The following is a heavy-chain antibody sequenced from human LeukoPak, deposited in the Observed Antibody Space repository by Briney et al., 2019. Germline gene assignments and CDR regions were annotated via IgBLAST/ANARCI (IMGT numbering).Heavy chain of an antibody. Sequence: GGSLRLFCAASGFTFSNYAMHWVRQAPGKGLEWVALMSYDGSNKYYADSVKGRFTISRDNAKDSLYLQMNSLGPEDTAVYYCARDPYSGNYGNYYYYMDVWGKGTTVTISS. J-gene: IGHJ6*03. CDR3: ARDPYSGNYGNYYYYMDV. D-gene: IGHD1-26*01. CDR2: MSYDGSNK. CDR1: GFTFSNYA. V-gene: IGHV3-30*04.